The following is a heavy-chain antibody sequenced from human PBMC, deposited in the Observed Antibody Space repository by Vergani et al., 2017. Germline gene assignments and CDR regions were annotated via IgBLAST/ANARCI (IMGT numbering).Heavy chain of an antibody. Sequence: QVQLVQSGAEVKKPGASVKVSCKASGYTFTGYFMHWVRQAPGQGLEWMGWINPNSGGTNDAQKFQGRVTMTRDTSINTAYMELSRLRSDDTAVYYCARDELGYCSSTSCHEVFDYWGQGTLVTVSS. J-gene: IGHJ4*02. CDR3: ARDELGYCSSTSCHEVFDY. V-gene: IGHV1-2*02. D-gene: IGHD2-2*01. CDR2: INPNSGGT. CDR1: GYTFTGYF.